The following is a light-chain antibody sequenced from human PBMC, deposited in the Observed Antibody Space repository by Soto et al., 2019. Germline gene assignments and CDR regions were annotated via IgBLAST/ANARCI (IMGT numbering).Light chain of an antibody. V-gene: IGLV2-14*01. CDR2: EVT. CDR1: SSDVGHYNY. CDR3: SSYTSSNTGV. J-gene: IGLJ3*02. Sequence: QSALTQAASVSGSPGQSITISCTGTSSDVGHYNYVSWYQHHPGKAPKLMIYEVTNRPSGVSDRFSGSRSGNTAFLTISGLQAEDEAHYYCSSYTSSNTGVFGGGTQLTVL.